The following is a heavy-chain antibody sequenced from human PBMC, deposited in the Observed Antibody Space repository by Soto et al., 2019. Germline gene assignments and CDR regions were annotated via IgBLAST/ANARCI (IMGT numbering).Heavy chain of an antibody. D-gene: IGHD6-13*01. J-gene: IGHJ4*02. Sequence: QVQLQEWGPGLVKPSQTLSLTCTVSGGSISSGGYYWSWIRQHPGKGLEWIGYIYYSGSTYYNPSLKSRVTIAVDTSKNQFSLKLSSVTAADTAVYYCARDGGSSSSSLDYWGQGTLVTVSS. CDR2: IYYSGST. V-gene: IGHV4-31*03. CDR1: GGSISSGGYY. CDR3: ARDGGSSSSSLDY.